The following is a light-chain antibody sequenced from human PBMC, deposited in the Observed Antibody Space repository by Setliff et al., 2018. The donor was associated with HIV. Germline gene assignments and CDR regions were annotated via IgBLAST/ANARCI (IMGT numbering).Light chain of an antibody. Sequence: AFQLTQSPSSLSASVGDRVTITCRASQAISAGLAWYQQKPGRAPKFLIYHGSILESGVPSRFSVSGSGTDFTLTISSLQPEDFATYYCQHVYIYPLIFGGGTKVDIK. CDR1: QAISAG. J-gene: IGKJ4*01. V-gene: IGKV1-13*02. CDR2: HGS. CDR3: QHVYIYPLI.